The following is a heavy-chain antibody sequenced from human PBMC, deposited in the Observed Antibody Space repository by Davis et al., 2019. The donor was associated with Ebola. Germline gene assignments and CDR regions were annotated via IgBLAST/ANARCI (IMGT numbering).Heavy chain of an antibody. Sequence: SETLSLTCTVSGASVSSGAYYWSWIRQSPGKGLEWIGHIYYSGTTTYNPSLKSRVTISVDTSKNQFSLKLSSVTAADTAVYYCARVRRGGDYFDYWGQGTLVTVSS. CDR3: ARVRRGGDYFDY. CDR2: IYYSGTT. V-gene: IGHV4-61*08. CDR1: GASVSSGAYY. D-gene: IGHD2-21*01. J-gene: IGHJ4*02.